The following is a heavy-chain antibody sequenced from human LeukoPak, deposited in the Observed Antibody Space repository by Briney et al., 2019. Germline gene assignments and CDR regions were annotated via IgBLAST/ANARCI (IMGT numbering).Heavy chain of an antibody. CDR2: IYYSGST. CDR3: AREVVPAANDAFDI. J-gene: IGHJ3*02. CDR1: GGSISSYY. V-gene: IGHV4-59*01. Sequence: PSETLSLTCTVSGGSISSYYWSWIRQPPGKGLEWIGYIYYSGSTNYNPSLKSRVTISVDTSKNQFSLKLSSVTAADTAVYYCAREVVPAANDAFDIWGQGTMVTVSS. D-gene: IGHD2-2*01.